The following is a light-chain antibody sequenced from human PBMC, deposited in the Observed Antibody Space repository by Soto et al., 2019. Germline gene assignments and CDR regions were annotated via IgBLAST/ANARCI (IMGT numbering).Light chain of an antibody. CDR1: SSNIGTND. J-gene: IGLJ2*01. CDR2: DNN. CDR3: GTWDGGLSAVV. Sequence: QAVVTQPPSMSAAPGQKVTISCSGSSSNIGTNDVSWYQQFPGRAPKLLIYDNNKRVSGIPDRFSGSKSGTSVTLGITGLQTGDEADYYCGTWDGGLSAVVFGGGTKLTVL. V-gene: IGLV1-51*01.